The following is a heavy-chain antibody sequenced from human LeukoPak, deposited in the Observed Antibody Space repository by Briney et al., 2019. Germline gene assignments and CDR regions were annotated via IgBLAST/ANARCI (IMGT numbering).Heavy chain of an antibody. CDR3: VRGGYSSFDY. CDR2: IKQDGSQK. D-gene: IGHD3-10*01. V-gene: IGHV3-7*01. CDR1: GFTFSSYS. J-gene: IGHJ4*02. Sequence: PGGSLRLSCAASGFTFSSYSMNWVRQAPGKGLEWVANIKQDGSQKHYVDSVKGRFTISRDNSKNLLYLQMNSLGAEDTAVYYCVRGGYSSFDYWGQGTLVTVSS.